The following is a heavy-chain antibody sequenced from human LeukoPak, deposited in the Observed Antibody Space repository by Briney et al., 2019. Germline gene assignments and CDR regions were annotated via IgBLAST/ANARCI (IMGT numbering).Heavy chain of an antibody. CDR3: AREGRIMGATIDY. D-gene: IGHD1-26*01. V-gene: IGHV3-74*01. CDR2: VNTDGRST. J-gene: IGHJ4*02. CDR1: GFIFSSYW. Sequence: PGGSLRLSCAASGFIFSSYWMHWVRQAPGKGLVWVSRVNTDGRSTSYADSVKGRFTISRDNAKNTLYLQMDSLRAEDTAVYYCAREGRIMGATIDYCGQGALVTVSS.